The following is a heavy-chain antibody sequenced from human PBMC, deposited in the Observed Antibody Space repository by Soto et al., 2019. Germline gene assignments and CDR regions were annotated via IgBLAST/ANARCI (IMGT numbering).Heavy chain of an antibody. CDR2: IIPILGIA. Sequence: QVQLVQSGAEVKKPGSSVKVSCKASGGTFSSYTISWVRQAPGQGLEWMGRIIPILGIANYAQKFQGRVTSTADKSTSTAYMELSSLRSEDTAVYYCARYPAQVATYYYGMDVWGQGTTVTVSS. V-gene: IGHV1-69*02. CDR3: ARYPAQVATYYYGMDV. CDR1: GGTFSSYT. D-gene: IGHD5-12*01. J-gene: IGHJ6*02.